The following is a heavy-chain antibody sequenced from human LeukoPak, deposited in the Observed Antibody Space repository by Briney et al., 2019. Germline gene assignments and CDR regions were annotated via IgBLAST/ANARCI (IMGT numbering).Heavy chain of an antibody. D-gene: IGHD5-12*01. J-gene: IGHJ4*02. Sequence: GGSLRLSCAASGFTFSSYSMNWVRQAPGKGLEWVSSISSSSSYIYYADSVKGRFTISRDNAKNSLYLQMNSLRAEDTAVYYCARVGARSGHALDYWGQGTLVTVSS. V-gene: IGHV3-21*01. CDR3: ARVGARSGHALDY. CDR1: GFTFSSYS. CDR2: ISSSSSYI.